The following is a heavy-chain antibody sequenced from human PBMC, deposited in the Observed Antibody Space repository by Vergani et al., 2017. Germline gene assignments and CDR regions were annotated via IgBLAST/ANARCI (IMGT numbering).Heavy chain of an antibody. CDR3: ASDYYYYYGMDV. Sequence: QVQLVQSGAEVKKPGASVKVSCKASGYTFTSYDINWVRQATGQGLEWMGWMNPNSGNTGYAQKFQGGVTMTRNTSISTAYMELSSLRSEDTAVYYCASDYYYYYGMDVWGQGTTVTVSS. CDR2: MNPNSGNT. CDR1: GYTFTSYD. J-gene: IGHJ6*02. V-gene: IGHV1-8*01.